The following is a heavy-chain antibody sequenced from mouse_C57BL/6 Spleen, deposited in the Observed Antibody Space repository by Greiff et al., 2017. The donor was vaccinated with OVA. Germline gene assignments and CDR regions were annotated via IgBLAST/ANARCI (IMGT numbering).Heavy chain of an antibody. Sequence: VQLQQSGPVLVKPGASVKMSCKASGYTFTDYYMNWVKQSHGKSLEWIGVINPYNGGTSYNQKFKGKATLTVDKSSSTAYMELNSLTSEDSAVYYCARFYDYEDYAMDYWGQGTSVTVSS. CDR2: INPYNGGT. V-gene: IGHV1-19*01. CDR3: ARFYDYEDYAMDY. CDR1: GYTFTDYY. J-gene: IGHJ4*01. D-gene: IGHD2-4*01.